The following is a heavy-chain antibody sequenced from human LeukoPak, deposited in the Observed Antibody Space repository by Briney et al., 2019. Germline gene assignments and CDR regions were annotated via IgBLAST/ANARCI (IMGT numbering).Heavy chain of an antibody. Sequence: SETLSLTYAVYGGSFSGYYWSWIRQPPGKGLEWIGEINHSGSTNYNPSLKSRVTISVDTSKNQFSLKLSSVTAADTAVYYCARGYGGPTDYWGQGTLVTVSS. CDR3: ARGYGGPTDY. CDR1: GGSFSGYY. J-gene: IGHJ4*02. CDR2: INHSGST. D-gene: IGHD4-23*01. V-gene: IGHV4-34*01.